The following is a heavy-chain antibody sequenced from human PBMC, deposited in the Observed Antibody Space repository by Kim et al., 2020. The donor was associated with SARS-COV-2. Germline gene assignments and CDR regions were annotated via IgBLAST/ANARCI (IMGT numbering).Heavy chain of an antibody. CDR3: ARRLSSGFYFDY. J-gene: IGHJ4*02. CDR1: GGSISSSSYY. Sequence: SETLSLTCTVSGGSISSSSYYRGWIRQPPGKGLEWIGSIYYSGSTYYNPSLKSRVTISVDTSKNQFSLKLSSVTAADTAVYYCARRLSSGFYFDYWGQGTLVTVSS. D-gene: IGHD6-6*01. CDR2: IYYSGST. V-gene: IGHV4-39*01.